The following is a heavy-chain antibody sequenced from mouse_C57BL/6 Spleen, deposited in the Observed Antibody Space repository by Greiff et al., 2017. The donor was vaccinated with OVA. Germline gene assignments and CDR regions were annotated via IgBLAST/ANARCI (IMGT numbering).Heavy chain of an antibody. V-gene: IGHV1-72*01. Sequence: QVQLQQPGAELVKPGDTLTLSCKASGYTFTSYWMHWVKQRPGRGLEWIGWIDPNSGGTKYNEKFKSKATLTVDKPSSTAYMQLSSLTSEDSAVYYCARGGYIYYDYDGGDYWGQGTTLTVSS. J-gene: IGHJ2*01. CDR2: IDPNSGGT. CDR1: GYTFTSYW. D-gene: IGHD2-4*01. CDR3: ARGGYIYYDYDGGDY.